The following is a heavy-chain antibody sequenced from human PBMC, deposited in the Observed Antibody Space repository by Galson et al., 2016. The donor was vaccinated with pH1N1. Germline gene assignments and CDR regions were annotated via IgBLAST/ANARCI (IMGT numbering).Heavy chain of an antibody. Sequence: SLRLSCAGSGFTFSNYWMTWVRQAPGKGLEWVANIKQDGSEKFYEASVKGRFTISRDNAKNSLYLQMNSLRAEDTAVYYCARAIAAADSAWGQGTMVTVSS. CDR2: IKQDGSEK. D-gene: IGHD6-13*01. V-gene: IGHV3-7*01. CDR1: GFTFSNYW. CDR3: ARAIAAADSA. J-gene: IGHJ3*01.